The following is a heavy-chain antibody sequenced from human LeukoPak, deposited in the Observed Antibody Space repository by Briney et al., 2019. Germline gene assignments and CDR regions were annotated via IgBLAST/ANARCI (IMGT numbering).Heavy chain of an antibody. CDR1: GFTFSSYA. J-gene: IGHJ5*02. CDR3: ARDSTPYDFWSGYYVGGWFDP. CDR2: ISYEGSNK. D-gene: IGHD3-3*01. Sequence: GGSLRLSCAASGFTFSSYAMHWVRQAPGKGGEGVAVISYEGSNKYYADSVKGGLTICRENSKNTLYLQMNSLRAEDTAVYYCARDSTPYDFWSGYYVGGWFDPWGQGTLVTVSS. V-gene: IGHV3-30-3*01.